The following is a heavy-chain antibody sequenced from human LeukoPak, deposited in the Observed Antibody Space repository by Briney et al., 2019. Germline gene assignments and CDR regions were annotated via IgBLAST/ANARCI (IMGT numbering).Heavy chain of an antibody. CDR1: GYTFTSYG. CDR3: ARTLLTLEWLPKQEAFDI. V-gene: IGHV1-18*01. J-gene: IGHJ3*02. CDR2: ISAYNGNT. Sequence: ASVKVSCKASGYTFTSYGISWVRRAPGQGLEWMGWISAYNGNTNYAQKLQGRVTMTTDTSTSTAYMELRSLRSDDTAVYYCARTLLTLEWLPKQEAFDIWGQGTMVTVSS. D-gene: IGHD3-3*01.